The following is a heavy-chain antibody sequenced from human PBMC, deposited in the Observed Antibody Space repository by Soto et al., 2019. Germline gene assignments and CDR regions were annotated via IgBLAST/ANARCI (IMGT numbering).Heavy chain of an antibody. V-gene: IGHV3-30*18. D-gene: IGHD6-6*01. Sequence: GGSLRLSCAASGFTFSSYGMYWVRQAPGKGLEWVAVISYDGSNKYYADSVKGRFTISRDNSKNTLYLQMNSLRAEDTAVYYCAKGGQLAYYYYYYMDVWGKGTTVTVS. CDR2: ISYDGSNK. CDR1: GFTFSSYG. J-gene: IGHJ6*03. CDR3: AKGGQLAYYYYYYMDV.